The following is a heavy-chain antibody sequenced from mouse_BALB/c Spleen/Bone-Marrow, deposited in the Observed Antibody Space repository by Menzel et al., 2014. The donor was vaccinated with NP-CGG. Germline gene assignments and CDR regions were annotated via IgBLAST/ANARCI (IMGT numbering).Heavy chain of an antibody. V-gene: IGHV5-6-4*01. Sequence: EVKLVESGGGLVKPGGSLKLSCAATGFTFSSYTMSWVRQTPEKRLEWVATITSVGVYTYYPDSVKGRFTISRDNAKNTLYLRMSSLKSEDTAMYYCTRDLYDGYSYYAMDYWDQGTSVTVSS. CDR3: TRDLYDGYSYYAMDY. J-gene: IGHJ4*01. CDR2: ITSVGVYT. D-gene: IGHD2-3*01. CDR1: GFTFSSYT.